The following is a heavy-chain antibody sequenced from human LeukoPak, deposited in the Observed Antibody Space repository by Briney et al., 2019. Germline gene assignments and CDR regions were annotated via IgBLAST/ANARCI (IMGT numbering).Heavy chain of an antibody. CDR1: GGSISSYY. D-gene: IGHD5-18*01. CDR2: IYYSGST. V-gene: IGHV4-59*01. CDR3: ARGARYRQWPWIDP. Sequence: SETLSLTCTVSGGSISSYYWSWIRQPPGKGLEWIGYIYYSGSTNYNPSLKSRVTISVDTSKNQFSLKLSSVTAADTAVYYCARGARYRQWPWIDPWGQGTLVTVSS. J-gene: IGHJ5*02.